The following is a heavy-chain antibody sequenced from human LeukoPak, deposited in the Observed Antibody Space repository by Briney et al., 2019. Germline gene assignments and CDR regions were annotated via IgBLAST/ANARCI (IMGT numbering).Heavy chain of an antibody. J-gene: IGHJ4*02. V-gene: IGHV3-20*01. CDR2: IKWNGGST. Sequence: SGGSLRLSCAASGFTFSSYWMSWVRQAPGKGLEWVSGIKWNGGSTSYADSVKGRFTISRDNAKNSLYLQMNSLRAEDTALYHCARTSRYYDSSGYYHYYFDYWGQGTLVTVSS. CDR1: GFTFSSYW. D-gene: IGHD3-22*01. CDR3: ARTSRYYDSSGYYHYYFDY.